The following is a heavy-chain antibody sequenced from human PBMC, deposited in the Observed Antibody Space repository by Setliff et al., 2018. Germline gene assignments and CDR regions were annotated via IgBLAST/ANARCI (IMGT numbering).Heavy chain of an antibody. CDR1: GGSVGSDFSY. CDR2: IYTSWST. V-gene: IGHV4-61*09. CDR3: ARVTGFFYVDA. J-gene: IGHJ6*03. Sequence: TLSLTCTVSGGSVGSDFSYWTWIRQPAGKGLEWIGQIYTSWSTNYNPSLKSRVTISLDASKNQFSLRLTSVTAADTAVYYCARVTGFFYVDAWGKGTTVTVS. D-gene: IGHD3-3*01.